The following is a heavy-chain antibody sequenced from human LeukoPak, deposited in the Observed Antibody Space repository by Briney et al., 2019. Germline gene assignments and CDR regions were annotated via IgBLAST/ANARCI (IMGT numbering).Heavy chain of an antibody. V-gene: IGHV3-9*03. Sequence: PGGSLRLSCAASGFTFSSYAMHWVRQAPGKGLEWVSGISWNSGSIGYADSVKGRFTISRDNAKNSLYLQMNSLRAEDMALYYCAKSGAPFIVGATSPFDYWGQGTLVTVSS. CDR3: AKSGAPFIVGATSPFDY. J-gene: IGHJ4*02. CDR2: ISWNSGSI. CDR1: GFTFSSYA. D-gene: IGHD1-26*01.